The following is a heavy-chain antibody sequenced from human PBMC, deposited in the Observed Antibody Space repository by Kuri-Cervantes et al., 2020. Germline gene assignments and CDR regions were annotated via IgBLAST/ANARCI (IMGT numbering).Heavy chain of an antibody. V-gene: IGHV3-11*06. J-gene: IGHJ4*02. Sequence: GESLKISCAASGFTFSDYYMSWIRQAPGKGLEWVSYISSSSSYIYYADSVKGRFTISRDNAKNPLYLQMNSLRAEDTAVYYCARDLSPYCSSTSCLSPSGEYYFDYWGQGTLVTVSS. CDR2: ISSSSSYI. CDR1: GFTFSDYY. CDR3: ARDLSPYCSSTSCLSPSGEYYFDY. D-gene: IGHD2-2*01.